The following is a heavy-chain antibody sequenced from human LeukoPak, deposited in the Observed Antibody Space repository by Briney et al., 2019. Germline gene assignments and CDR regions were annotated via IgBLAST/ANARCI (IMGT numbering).Heavy chain of an antibody. D-gene: IGHD3-9*01. CDR2: INHSGST. Sequence: SETLSLTCAVYGGSFSGYYWSWIRQPPGKGLEWIGEINHSGSTNYNPSLKSRVTISVDTSKNQFSLKLSSVTAADTAVYYCARNYHDILTGYYTDYWGQGTLVTVSS. J-gene: IGHJ4*02. CDR1: GGSFSGYY. V-gene: IGHV4-34*01. CDR3: ARNYHDILTGYYTDY.